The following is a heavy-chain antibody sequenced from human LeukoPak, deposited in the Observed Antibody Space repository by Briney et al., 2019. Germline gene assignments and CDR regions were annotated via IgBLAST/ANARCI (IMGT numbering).Heavy chain of an antibody. V-gene: IGHV4-34*01. CDR1: GGSITSYY. CDR2: INHSGST. D-gene: IGHD3-10*01. Sequence: PSETLSLTCAVSGGSITSYYWSWIRQPPGKGLEWIGEINHSGSTNYNPSLKSRVTISVDTSKNQFSLKLSSVTAADTAVYYCARDRFGEVDYWGQGTLVTVSS. J-gene: IGHJ4*02. CDR3: ARDRFGEVDY.